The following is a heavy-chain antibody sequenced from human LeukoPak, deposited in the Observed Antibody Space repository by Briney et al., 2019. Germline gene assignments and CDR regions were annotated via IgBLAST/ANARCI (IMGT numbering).Heavy chain of an antibody. J-gene: IGHJ3*02. Sequence: SETLSLTCSVSGGSISTYYWNWIRQPPGKGLEWIGNIDYSGSTNYNPSLKSRVIISVDWSKNEFSLKLTSVTAADTVVYFCARDGGYYYGDAFDSWGQGTTVTVSS. D-gene: IGHD3-22*01. V-gene: IGHV4-59*01. CDR3: ARDGGYYYGDAFDS. CDR1: GGSISTYY. CDR2: IDYSGST.